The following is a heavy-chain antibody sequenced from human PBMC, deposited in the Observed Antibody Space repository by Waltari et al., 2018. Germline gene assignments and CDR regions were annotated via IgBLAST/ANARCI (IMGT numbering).Heavy chain of an antibody. Sequence: QVQLQESGPGLVKPSETLSLTCTVSDDSINTYYWSWIRQPAGKGLEWIGRIQSSGSTNLNPSLKSRVTMSIDTPNYQFSLKLSSVTAADAAVYYCARDTYSNYLYYFDSWGQGTLVTVSS. CDR2: IQSSGST. CDR1: DDSINTYY. J-gene: IGHJ4*02. CDR3: ARDTYSNYLYYFDS. V-gene: IGHV4-4*07. D-gene: IGHD4-4*01.